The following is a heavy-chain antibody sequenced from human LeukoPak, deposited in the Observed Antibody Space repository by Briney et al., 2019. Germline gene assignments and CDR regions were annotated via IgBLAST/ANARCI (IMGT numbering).Heavy chain of an antibody. CDR1: GGSISSYY. CDR3: ARALYSSGWYVG. CDR2: IYYSGST. J-gene: IGHJ4*02. D-gene: IGHD6-19*01. Sequence: SETLSLTCTVSGGSISSYYWSWIRQPPGKGLEWIGYIYYSGSTNHNPSLKSRVTISVDTSKNQFSLKLSSVTAADTAVYYCARALYSSGWYVGWGQGTLVTVSS. V-gene: IGHV4-59*01.